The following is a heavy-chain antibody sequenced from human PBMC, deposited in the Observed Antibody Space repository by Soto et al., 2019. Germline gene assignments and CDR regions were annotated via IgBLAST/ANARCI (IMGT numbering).Heavy chain of an antibody. CDR2: ISYDGDKI. Sequence: QVHLVESGGGVVQPGGSLRLSCVVSGFRFSSYAINWVRQAPGKGLEWVAVISYDGDKIYYTDSVKGRFTISRDNSKSTLFLQMNSLRPEDTATYYCARDGDWGQGTLVTVSS. J-gene: IGHJ4*02. V-gene: IGHV3-30-3*01. CDR3: ARDGD. CDR1: GFRFSSYA.